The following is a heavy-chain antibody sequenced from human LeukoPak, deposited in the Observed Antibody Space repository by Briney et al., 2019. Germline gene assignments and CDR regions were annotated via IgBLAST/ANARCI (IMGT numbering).Heavy chain of an antibody. CDR1: GGTFSSYT. Sequence: SSVKVSCKASGGTFSSYTISWVRQAPGQGLEWMGRIIPILGLANYAQKFQGRVTITADKSTSTAYMELSSLRSEDTAVYYCARFSDSSGWYYFDYWGQGTLVTVSS. J-gene: IGHJ4*02. CDR2: IIPILGLA. V-gene: IGHV1-69*02. D-gene: IGHD6-19*01. CDR3: ARFSDSSGWYYFDY.